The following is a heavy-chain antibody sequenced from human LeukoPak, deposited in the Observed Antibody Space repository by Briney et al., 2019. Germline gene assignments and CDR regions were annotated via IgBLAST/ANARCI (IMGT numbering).Heavy chain of an antibody. Sequence: PSETLSLTCAVYGGSFSGYYWSWIRQPPGKGLEWIGEINHSGSTNYNPSLKSRVTISVDTSKNQFSLKLSSVTAADTAVYYCARQGYYAFDIWGQGTMVTVSS. V-gene: IGHV4-34*01. D-gene: IGHD1-26*01. CDR2: INHSGST. CDR3: ARQGYYAFDI. CDR1: GGSFSGYY. J-gene: IGHJ3*02.